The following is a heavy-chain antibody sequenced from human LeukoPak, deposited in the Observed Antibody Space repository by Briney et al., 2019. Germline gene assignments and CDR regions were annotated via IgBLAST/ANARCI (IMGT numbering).Heavy chain of an antibody. Sequence: SETLSLTCTVTGGSISSYYWSWIRQPPRKGLEWIGYLYCSGSTNYNPSLKSRVTISVDTSKNQFSLKLSSVTAADTAVYYCARASLDMVVVPAGGYYYYYMDVWGKGTTLTVSS. J-gene: IGHJ6*03. CDR1: GGSISSYY. V-gene: IGHV4-59*01. D-gene: IGHD2-2*01. CDR3: ARASLDMVVVPAGGYYYYYMDV. CDR2: LYCSGST.